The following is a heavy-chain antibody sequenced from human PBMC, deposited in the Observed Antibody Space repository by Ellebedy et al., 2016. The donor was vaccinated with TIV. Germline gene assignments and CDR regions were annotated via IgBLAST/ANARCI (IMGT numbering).Heavy chain of an antibody. V-gene: IGHV3-9*01. J-gene: IGHJ4*02. CDR3: AKGDSLDY. CDR1: GFTFDDYA. D-gene: IGHD2-21*02. CDR2: ISWNRGHV. Sequence: SLKISCAASGFTFDDYAMHWVRQVPGKGLEWVSRISWNRGHVAYADSVKGRFTISRDNAKHSLYLQMNSLRPEDTALYYCAKGDSLDYWGQGTLVTVSS.